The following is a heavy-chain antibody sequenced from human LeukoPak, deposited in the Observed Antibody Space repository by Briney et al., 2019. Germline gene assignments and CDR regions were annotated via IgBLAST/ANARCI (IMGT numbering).Heavy chain of an antibody. CDR2: IYYSGST. CDR1: GGSISSYY. D-gene: IGHD5-24*01. CDR3: ARTYRDGYNYRYFDY. Sequence: SETLSLTCTVSGGSISSYYWSWIRQPPGKGLEWFGYIYYSGSTNYNPSLKSRVTISVDTSKNQFSLKLSSVTAADTAVYYCARTYRDGYNYRYFDYWGQRTLVTVSS. V-gene: IGHV4-59*01. J-gene: IGHJ4*02.